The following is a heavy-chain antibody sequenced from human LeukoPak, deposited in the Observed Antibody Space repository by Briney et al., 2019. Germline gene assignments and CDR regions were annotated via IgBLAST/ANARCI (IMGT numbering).Heavy chain of an antibody. J-gene: IGHJ4*02. V-gene: IGHV3-20*04. CDR1: GFTFDDYG. CDR3: AREASYYYDSSGYHQYYFDY. CDR2: INWNGGST. Sequence: PGGSLRLSCAASGFTFDDYGMSWARQAPGKGLEWVSGINWNGGSTGYADSVKGRFTISRDNAKNSLYLQMNSLRAEDTPLYYCAREASYYYDSSGYHQYYFDYWGQGTLVTVSS. D-gene: IGHD3-22*01.